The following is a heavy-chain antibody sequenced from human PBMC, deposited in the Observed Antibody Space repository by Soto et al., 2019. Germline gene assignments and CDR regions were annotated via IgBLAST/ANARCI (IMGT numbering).Heavy chain of an antibody. CDR3: AREGDYSNYELDY. D-gene: IGHD4-4*01. V-gene: IGHV3-30-3*01. Sequence: GGSLRLSCAASGFTFSSYAMHWVRQAPGKGLEWVAVISYDGSNKYYADSVKGRFTISRDNSKNTLYLQMNSLRAEDTAVYYCAREGDYSNYELDYWGQGTLVTVSS. CDR1: GFTFSSYA. CDR2: ISYDGSNK. J-gene: IGHJ4*02.